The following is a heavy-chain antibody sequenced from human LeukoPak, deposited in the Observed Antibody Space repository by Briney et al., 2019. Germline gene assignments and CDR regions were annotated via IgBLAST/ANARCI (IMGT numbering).Heavy chain of an antibody. CDR1: GGTFSSYV. D-gene: IGHD1-26*01. CDR2: IIPILGIA. CDR3: ARGGSGSYLY. J-gene: IGHJ4*02. V-gene: IGHV1-69*04. Sequence: SVKVSCKASGGTFSSYVISWVRQAPGQGLEWMGRIIPILGIANYAQKFQGRVTITADKSTSTAYMELSSLRSEDTAVYYCARGGSGSYLYWGQGTLVTVSS.